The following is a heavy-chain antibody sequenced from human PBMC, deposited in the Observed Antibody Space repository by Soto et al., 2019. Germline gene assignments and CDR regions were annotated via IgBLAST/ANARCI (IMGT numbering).Heavy chain of an antibody. CDR2: IHHSGRT. CDR1: GGSFDGYY. V-gene: IGHV4-34*01. D-gene: IGHD3-3*01. J-gene: IGHJ4*02. Sequence: SETLSLTCALYGGSFDGYYWSWVRQSPGKGLEWIGEIHHSGRTKYNPSLKSRVSLSVDTSTKHFSLRLTSVTDADRGVYYCARGXDSWSGYLFWGQGTPVT. CDR3: ARGXDSWSGYLF.